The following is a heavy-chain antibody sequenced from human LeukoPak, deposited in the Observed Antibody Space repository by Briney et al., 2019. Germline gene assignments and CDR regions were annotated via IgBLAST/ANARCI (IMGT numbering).Heavy chain of an antibody. J-gene: IGHJ4*02. CDR1: GYTFSSYW. V-gene: IGHV3-7*01. D-gene: IGHD1-26*01. CDR2: IRQDGDLK. CDR3: AREIVGTIKSYFDY. Sequence: GGSLRLSCTGSGYTFSSYWMSWVRQAPGKGLEWVANIRQDGDLKHYVDSVRGRFTISRDNAENSLYLQMNSLRAEDTAIYYCAREIVGTIKSYFDYWGQGTLVTASS.